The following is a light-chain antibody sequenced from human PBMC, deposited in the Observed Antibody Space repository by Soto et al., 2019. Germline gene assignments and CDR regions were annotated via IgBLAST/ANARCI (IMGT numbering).Light chain of an antibody. CDR1: QSLMNSKGYNY. CDR2: LGS. CDR3: MQGLQAPRIT. J-gene: IGKJ3*01. V-gene: IGKV2-28*01. Sequence: DIVMTQSPLSLPVTPGEPASISCRSSQSLMNSKGYNYLDWYLQKPGQSPQLLIYLGSNRASGVPDRFSGSGSGTDFTLKISRVEAEDVGVDYCMQGLQAPRITFGPGTKVDIK.